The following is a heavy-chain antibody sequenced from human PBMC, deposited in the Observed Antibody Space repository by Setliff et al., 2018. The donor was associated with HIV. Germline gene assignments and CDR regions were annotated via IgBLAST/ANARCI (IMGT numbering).Heavy chain of an antibody. D-gene: IGHD3-10*01. J-gene: IGHJ3*01. CDR1: GGSIGGYY. CDR3: ARVRSYGSAYDAFDV. V-gene: IGHV4-4*08. Sequence: SETLSLTCTVSGGSIGGYYWSWIRQAPGTGLEWLGCIYSGGSTNYNPSLESRVTISLDTSKNQFSLRLTSVTAADTAVYYCARVRSYGSAYDAFDVWGPGTMVTVSS. CDR2: IYSGGST.